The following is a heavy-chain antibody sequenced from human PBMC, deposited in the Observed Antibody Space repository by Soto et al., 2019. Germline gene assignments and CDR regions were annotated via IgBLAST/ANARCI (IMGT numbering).Heavy chain of an antibody. J-gene: IGHJ4*02. CDR1: GYGFTTYG. CDR3: ARGRYGDY. V-gene: IGHV1-18*01. CDR2: ISAHNGNT. D-gene: IGHD1-1*01. Sequence: QVHLVQSGAEVKKPGASVKVSCKGSGYGFTTYGITWVRQAPGQGLEWMAWISAHNGNTNYSQKIQGRVTVTRDTSTSTAYMELRGLRSDDTAVYYCARGRYGDYWGQGALVTVSS.